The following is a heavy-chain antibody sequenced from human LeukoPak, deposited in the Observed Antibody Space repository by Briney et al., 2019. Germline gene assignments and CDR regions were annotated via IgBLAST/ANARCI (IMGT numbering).Heavy chain of an antibody. CDR2: IYYSGST. J-gene: IGHJ4*02. D-gene: IGHD4-17*01. CDR3: ARRYGDYNLDY. V-gene: IGHV4-39*01. CDR1: GGSISSSIYY. Sequence: ASETLSLTCTVSGGSISSSIYYWGWIRQPPGKGLEWIGSIYYSGSTYYNPSLKSRVTMSVDTSKNQFSLKLSSVTAADTAVYYCARRYGDYNLDYWGQGTLVTVSS.